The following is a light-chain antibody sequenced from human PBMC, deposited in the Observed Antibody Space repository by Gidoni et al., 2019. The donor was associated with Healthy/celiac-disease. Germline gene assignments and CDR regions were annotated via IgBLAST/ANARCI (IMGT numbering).Light chain of an antibody. J-gene: IGKJ1*01. Sequence: EIVMTQSPATLSVSPGERATLACRASQGVSSNLAWYQQKPGQAPRLLIYGASTRATGIPARFSGSGSGTKFTLTISSLQSEDFAVYYCQQYNNWPWTFGQGTKVEIK. V-gene: IGKV3-15*01. CDR3: QQYNNWPWT. CDR2: GAS. CDR1: QGVSSN.